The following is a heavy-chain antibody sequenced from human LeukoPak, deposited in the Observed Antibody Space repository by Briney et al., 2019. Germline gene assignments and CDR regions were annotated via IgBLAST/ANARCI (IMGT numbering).Heavy chain of an antibody. D-gene: IGHD3-22*01. Sequence: PSETLSLTCAVYGGXSSGYYWSWIRQPPGKGLEWIGEINHSGSTNYNPSLKSRVTISVDTSKNQFSLKLSSVTAADTAVYYCARLPYYYDSSGYYYFSFDYWGQGTLVTVSS. CDR3: ARLPYYYDSSGYYYFSFDY. J-gene: IGHJ4*02. CDR1: GGXSSGYY. CDR2: INHSGST. V-gene: IGHV4-34*01.